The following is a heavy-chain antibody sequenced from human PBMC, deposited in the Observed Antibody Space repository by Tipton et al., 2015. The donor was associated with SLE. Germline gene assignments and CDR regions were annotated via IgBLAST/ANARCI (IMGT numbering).Heavy chain of an antibody. J-gene: IGHJ4*02. CDR3: TRAGTDGFDY. Sequence: GRFTISRDDSKSIAYLQMNSLKTEDTAVYYCTRAGTDGFDYWGQGTLVTVSS. V-gene: IGHV3-49*02. D-gene: IGHD1-26*01.